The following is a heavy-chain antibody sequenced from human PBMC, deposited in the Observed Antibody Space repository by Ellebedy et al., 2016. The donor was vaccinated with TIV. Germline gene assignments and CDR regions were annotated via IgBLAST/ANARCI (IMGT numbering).Heavy chain of an antibody. V-gene: IGHV3-7*02. D-gene: IGHD3-3*01. Sequence: GESLKISCAASGFTFSEDYMSWVRQAPGKGLEWLANIKYDGSEKYYVGSVKGRFTISRDNAKNSLYLQMDSLRAEDTAVYYCARWYDDSWTGYYSWGQGTLVTVSS. J-gene: IGHJ4*02. CDR2: IKYDGSEK. CDR3: ARWYDDSWTGYYS. CDR1: GFTFSEDY.